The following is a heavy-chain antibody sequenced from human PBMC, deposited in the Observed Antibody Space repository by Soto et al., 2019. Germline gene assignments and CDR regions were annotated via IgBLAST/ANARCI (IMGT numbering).Heavy chain of an antibody. D-gene: IGHD3-10*01. CDR3: AKGRGGSGSLTPRVDF. Sequence: EVQLLESGGGLVQPGGSLRLSCAASGCTFNNYAMTWVRQAPGKGLEWVSAISGGGDTTSYADSVKGRFTASRDGSKSALYLQMSSLRAEDAALYYCAKGRGGSGSLTPRVDFWGQGTLVTVSS. CDR2: ISGGGDTT. V-gene: IGHV3-23*01. CDR1: GCTFNNYA. J-gene: IGHJ4*02.